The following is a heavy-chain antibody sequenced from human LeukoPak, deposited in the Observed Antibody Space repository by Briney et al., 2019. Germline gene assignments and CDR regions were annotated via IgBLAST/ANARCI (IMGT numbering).Heavy chain of an antibody. Sequence: GGSLRLSCVASGFTFSSYGMHWVRQAPGKGLEWVSAISVTSTYIYYADSVRGRFTISRDNAKNSLYLQMNSLRADDTAVYFCTRGYYFDFWGQGTLVTVSS. CDR1: GFTFSSYG. CDR3: TRGYYFDF. V-gene: IGHV3-21*01. CDR2: ISVTSTYI. J-gene: IGHJ4*02. D-gene: IGHD2-15*01.